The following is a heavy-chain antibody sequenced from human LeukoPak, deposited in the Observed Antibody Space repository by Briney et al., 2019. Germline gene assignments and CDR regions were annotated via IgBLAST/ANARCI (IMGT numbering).Heavy chain of an antibody. CDR2: ISASGDTI. V-gene: IGHV3-11*01. CDR3: ATRVKQNKGWFDP. CDR1: GFTFSDYY. J-gene: IGHJ5*02. Sequence: PGGSLRLSCSASGFTFSDYYMSWIRQAPGKGLEWVSFISASGDTIYYADSVKGRFTISRDNAKNSLYLQMTSLRGDDTAVYYCATRVKQNKGWFDPWGQGTLVTVSS. D-gene: IGHD4-17*01.